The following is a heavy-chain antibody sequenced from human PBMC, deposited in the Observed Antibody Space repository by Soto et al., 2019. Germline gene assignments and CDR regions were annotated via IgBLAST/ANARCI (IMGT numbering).Heavy chain of an antibody. Sequence: EVQLVESGGGLVQPGGSLRLSCAGSGFTVSTSYMSWVRQAPGKGLAGGSFIHSGGSTFYADSVKDRFTVARDNSMNPLWLQMSSLMVKDTAVYYCGREGLSGYTRAFVYGCEGTLVTVFS. V-gene: IGHV3-66*01. CDR3: GREGLSGYTRAFVY. D-gene: IGHD5-18*01. CDR1: GFTVSTSY. CDR2: IHSGGST. J-gene: IGHJ4*02.